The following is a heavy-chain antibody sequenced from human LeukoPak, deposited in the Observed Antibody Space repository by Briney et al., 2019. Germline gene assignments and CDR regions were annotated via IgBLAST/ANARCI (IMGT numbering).Heavy chain of an antibody. Sequence: GGSLRLSCAASGFTFSSYWMSWVRQAPGKGLEWVANIKQDGSEKYYVDSVKGRFTISRDNAKNSLYLQMNSLRAEDTALYYCAKGYYDYGDYGPFDYWGQGTLVTVSS. V-gene: IGHV3-7*03. CDR2: IKQDGSEK. CDR3: AKGYYDYGDYGPFDY. CDR1: GFTFSSYW. J-gene: IGHJ4*02. D-gene: IGHD4-17*01.